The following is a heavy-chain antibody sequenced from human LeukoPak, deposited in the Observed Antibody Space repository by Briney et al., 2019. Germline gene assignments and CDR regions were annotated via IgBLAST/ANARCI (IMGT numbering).Heavy chain of an antibody. CDR3: ASSYSSGLTRWFDP. CDR2: IYYSGST. V-gene: IGHV4-30-4*01. Sequence: NPSETLSLTCSVSGGSISSGDYYWSWIRQPPGKGLEWIGYIYYSGSTYYNPSLKSRVTISVDTSKNQFSLKLSSVTAADTAVYYCASSYSSGLTRWFDPWGQGTLVTVSS. D-gene: IGHD6-19*01. CDR1: GGSISSGDYY. J-gene: IGHJ5*02.